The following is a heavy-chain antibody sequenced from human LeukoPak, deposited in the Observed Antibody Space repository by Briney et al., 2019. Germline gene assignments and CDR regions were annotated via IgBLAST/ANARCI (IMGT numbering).Heavy chain of an antibody. CDR1: GGSISNRNHY. D-gene: IGHD3-10*01. CDR3: ARVLYYSLDY. V-gene: IGHV4-39*07. CDR2: IYYSGST. J-gene: IGHJ4*02. Sequence: SETLSLTCTVSGGSISNRNHYWGWIRQPPGKGLEWIGSIYYSGSTYYKPSLKSRVTISVDTSRNQFSLKLKSVTAADTAVYYCARVLYYSLDYWGQGTLVTVSS.